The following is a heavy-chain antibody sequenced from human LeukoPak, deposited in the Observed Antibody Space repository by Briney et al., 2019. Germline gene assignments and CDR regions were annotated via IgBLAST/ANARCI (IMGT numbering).Heavy chain of an antibody. CDR3: AKGSAAVAGRFDY. CDR1: GFTFSSYA. Sequence: AGGSLRLSCAASGFTFSSYAMSWVRQAPGKGLEWVSAISGSGGSTYYADSVKGRFTISRDNFKNTLYLQMNSLRAEDTAVYYCAKGSAAVAGRFDYWGQGTLVTVSS. D-gene: IGHD6-19*01. CDR2: ISGSGGST. V-gene: IGHV3-23*01. J-gene: IGHJ4*02.